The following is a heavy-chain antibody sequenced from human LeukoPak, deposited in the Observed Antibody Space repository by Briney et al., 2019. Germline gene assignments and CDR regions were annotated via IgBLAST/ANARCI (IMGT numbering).Heavy chain of an antibody. J-gene: IGHJ5*02. Sequence: GGSLRLSCAASGFTFSNYGIHWVRQAPGKGLEWVSAISGSGGSTYYADSVKGRFTISRGNSKNTLYLQMNSLRAEDTAVYYCAKGWALDFYGDYGSFWFDPWGQGTLVTVSS. D-gene: IGHD4-17*01. CDR3: AKGWALDFYGDYGSFWFDP. CDR2: ISGSGGST. V-gene: IGHV3-23*01. CDR1: GFTFSNYG.